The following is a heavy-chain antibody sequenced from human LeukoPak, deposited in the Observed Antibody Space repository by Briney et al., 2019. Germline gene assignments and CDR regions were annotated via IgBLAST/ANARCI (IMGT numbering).Heavy chain of an antibody. CDR3: AKAYGSGSYYNGLPDY. Sequence: GRSLRLSCAASGFTFCDYAMHWVRQAPRKGLEGVSRIGWNSGSIAYADSVKGRFTISRDNAKNSLYLQMNSLRAEDTALYYCAKAYGSGSYYNGLPDYWGQGTLVTVSS. J-gene: IGHJ4*02. V-gene: IGHV3-9*01. D-gene: IGHD3-10*01. CDR1: GFTFCDYA. CDR2: IGWNSGSI.